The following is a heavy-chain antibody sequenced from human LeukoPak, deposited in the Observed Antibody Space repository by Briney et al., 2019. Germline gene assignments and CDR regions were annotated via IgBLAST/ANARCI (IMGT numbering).Heavy chain of an antibody. Sequence: GGSLRLSCAASGFTFSSSAMHWVRQAPGKGLEWVAVISYDGSNKYYADSVKGRFTISRDNSKNTLTLQLNSLRAEDTAVYYCAIDRLPTGYDAFDIWGQGTMVTVSS. CDR2: ISYDGSNK. CDR1: GFTFSSSA. V-gene: IGHV3-30-3*01. J-gene: IGHJ3*02. D-gene: IGHD5-12*01. CDR3: AIDRLPTGYDAFDI.